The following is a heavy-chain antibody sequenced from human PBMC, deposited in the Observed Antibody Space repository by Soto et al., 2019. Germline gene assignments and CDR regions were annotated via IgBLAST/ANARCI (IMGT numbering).Heavy chain of an antibody. CDR2: IYPGDSDT. CDR1: GYSFTSYW. CDR3: ARLSNSRNDFWSGYYPAKPHGKYYYYGMDV. V-gene: IGHV5-51*01. J-gene: IGHJ6*02. Sequence: PGESLKISCKGSGYSFTSYWIGWVRQMPGKGLEWMGIIYPGDSDTNYSPSFQGHVTISADKSISTAYLQWSSLKASDTAMYYCARLSNSRNDFWSGYYPAKPHGKYYYYGMDVWGQGTTVTVSS. D-gene: IGHD3-3*01.